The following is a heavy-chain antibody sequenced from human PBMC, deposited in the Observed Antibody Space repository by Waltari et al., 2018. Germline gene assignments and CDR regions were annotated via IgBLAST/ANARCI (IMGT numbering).Heavy chain of an antibody. CDR2: IYPGNSDT. CDR3: ARTPWYSGSYYYFDY. CDR1: GYSFTSYW. J-gene: IGHJ4*02. V-gene: IGHV5-51*01. Sequence: EVQLVQSGAEVKKPGESLKISCKGSGYSFTSYWIGWVRQMPGKGLEWMGSIYPGNSDTSYSPSFQGQVTISADKSISTAYLQWSSLKASDTAMYYCARTPWYSGSYYYFDYWGQGTLVTVSS. D-gene: IGHD1-26*01.